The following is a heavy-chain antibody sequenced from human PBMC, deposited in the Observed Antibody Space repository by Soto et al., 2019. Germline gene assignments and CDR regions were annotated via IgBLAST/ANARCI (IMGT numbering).Heavy chain of an antibody. J-gene: IGHJ4*02. D-gene: IGHD2-8*01. CDR2: IIPIFGTA. CDR3: ATDGDCTNGVCPAYYFDY. V-gene: IGHV1-69*12. CDR1: GGTFSSYA. Sequence: QVQLVQSGAEVKKPGSSVKVSCKASGGTFSSYAISWVRQAPGQGLEWMGGIIPIFGTANYAQKFQGRVTITEDESTSTAYMELSSLRSEDTAVYYCATDGDCTNGVCPAYYFDYWGQGTLVTVSS.